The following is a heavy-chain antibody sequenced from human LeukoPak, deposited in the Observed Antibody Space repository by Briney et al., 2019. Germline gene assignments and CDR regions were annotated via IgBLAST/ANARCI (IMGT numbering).Heavy chain of an antibody. Sequence: GGSLRLSCAASGFTFSRYWMSWVRQAPGKGLEWVANIKQDGSDKYYVDSVKGRFTISRDNAKNSLYLQMNSLRVEDTAVYYCARQGRIAAGPWGQGTLVTVSS. CDR3: ARQGRIAAGP. CDR2: IKQDGSDK. J-gene: IGHJ5*02. CDR1: GFTFSRYW. D-gene: IGHD6-13*01. V-gene: IGHV3-7*01.